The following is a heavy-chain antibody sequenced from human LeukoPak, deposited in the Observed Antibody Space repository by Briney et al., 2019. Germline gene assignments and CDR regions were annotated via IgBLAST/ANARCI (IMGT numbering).Heavy chain of an antibody. D-gene: IGHD2-2*02. CDR1: SASISSGDYF. V-gene: IGHV4-31*03. CDR2: IHYSGST. Sequence: TLSLTCSVSSASISSGDYFWTWIRQHPGKGLEWIGYIHYSGSTYYNPSLRSRMIISVDTSKNQFSLQLSSVTAADTAVYYCARVVSDCGGARCYKGYLDYWGQGTLVTVSS. CDR3: ARVVSDCGGARCYKGYLDY. J-gene: IGHJ4*02.